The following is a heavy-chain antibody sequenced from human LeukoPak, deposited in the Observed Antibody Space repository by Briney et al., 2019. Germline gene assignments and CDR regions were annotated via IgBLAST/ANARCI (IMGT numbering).Heavy chain of an antibody. D-gene: IGHD1-26*01. J-gene: IGHJ4*02. V-gene: IGHV4-61*01. CDR1: GGSVSSGSYY. CDR2: IYYCGST. CDR3: ARETSWELGGEWFDY. Sequence: SETLSLTCTVSGGSVSSGSYYWSWIRQPPGKGLEWIGYIYYCGSTNYNPSLESRVTISVDTSKNQFSLKLSSVTAADTAVYYCARETSWELGGEWFDYWGQGTLVTVSS.